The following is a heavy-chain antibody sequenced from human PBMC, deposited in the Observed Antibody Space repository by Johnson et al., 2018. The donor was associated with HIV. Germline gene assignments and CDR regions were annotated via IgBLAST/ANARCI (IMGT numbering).Heavy chain of an antibody. CDR1: GFTFDDYG. CDR3: ARVVVVIAIGGTDAFDF. V-gene: IGHV3-20*04. Sequence: VQLVESGGGVERPGGSLRLSCATSGFTFDDYGMSWVRQVPGKGLEWVSGINWEGGRTGYADSVKGRFTMSRDNAKNSLYLQMNSLRAEDTALYYGARVVVVIAIGGTDAFDFWGQGTMVTVSS. D-gene: IGHD2-21*01. J-gene: IGHJ3*01. CDR2: INWEGGRT.